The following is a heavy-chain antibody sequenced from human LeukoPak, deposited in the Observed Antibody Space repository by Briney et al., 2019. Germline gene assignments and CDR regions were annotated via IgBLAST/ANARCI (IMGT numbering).Heavy chain of an antibody. J-gene: IGHJ3*02. CDR2: INHSGST. CDR1: GGSFSGYY. Sequence: SETLSLTCAVYGGSFSGYYWSWIRQPPGKGLEWIGEINHSGSTNYNPSLKSRVTISVDTSKNQFSLKLSSVTAADTAVYYCARQDAFDIWGQGTMVTVSS. CDR3: ARQDAFDI. V-gene: IGHV4-34*01.